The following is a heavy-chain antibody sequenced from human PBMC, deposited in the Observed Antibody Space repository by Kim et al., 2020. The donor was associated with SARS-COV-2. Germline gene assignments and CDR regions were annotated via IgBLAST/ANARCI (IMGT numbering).Heavy chain of an antibody. CDR2: IWYDGSNK. Sequence: GGSLRLSCAASGFTFSSYGMHWVRQAPGKGLEWVAVIWYDGSNKYYADSVKGRFTISRDNSKNTLYLQMNSLRAEDTAVYYCARDSSAYCGGDCYLDYWGQGTLVTVSS. J-gene: IGHJ4*02. CDR3: ARDSSAYCGGDCYLDY. V-gene: IGHV3-33*01. CDR1: GFTFSSYG. D-gene: IGHD2-21*02.